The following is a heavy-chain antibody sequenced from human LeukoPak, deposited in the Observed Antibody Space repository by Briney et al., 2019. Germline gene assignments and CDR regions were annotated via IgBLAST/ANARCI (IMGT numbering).Heavy chain of an antibody. CDR2: INHSGST. J-gene: IGHJ4*02. D-gene: IGHD3-16*02. V-gene: IGHV4-34*01. CDR3: ARGGDYVWGSYPYYFDY. Sequence: SETLSLTCAVYGGSFSGYYWSWIRQPPGKGLEWIGEINHSGSTNYNASPKSRVAISVDTSKNQFSLKLSSVTAADTAVYYCARGGDYVWGSYPYYFDYWGQGILVTVSS. CDR1: GGSFSGYY.